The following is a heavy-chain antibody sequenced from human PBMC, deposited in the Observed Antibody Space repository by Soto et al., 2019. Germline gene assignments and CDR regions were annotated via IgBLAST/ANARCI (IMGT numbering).Heavy chain of an antibody. Sequence: EFLSICFRGAGYSFAGYWITLVRQKPGKGLEWMGRIDPSDSQTYYSPSFRGHVTISVTKSITTVFLQWSSLKASDTAMYYCARQIYDSDTGPNFQYYFDSWGQGTPVTVSS. V-gene: IGHV5-10-1*01. D-gene: IGHD3-22*01. CDR1: GYSFAGYW. J-gene: IGHJ4*02. CDR2: IDPSDSQT. CDR3: ARQIYDSDTGPNFQYYFDS.